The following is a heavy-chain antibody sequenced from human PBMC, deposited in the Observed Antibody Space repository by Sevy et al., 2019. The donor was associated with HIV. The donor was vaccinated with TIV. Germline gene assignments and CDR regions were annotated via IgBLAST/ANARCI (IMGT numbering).Heavy chain of an antibody. J-gene: IGHJ2*01. D-gene: IGHD7-27*01. CDR3: GIFNWGSRWYFDL. V-gene: IGHV4-34*08. CDR1: GFTFSSYA. CDR2: INHSGST. Sequence: GSLRLSCAASGFTFSSYAMHWVRQAPGKGLEWIGEINHSGSTNYNPSLKSRVTISPDTSKNQFSLQLSSVTAADTAVYYCGIFNWGSRWYFDLWGRGTLVTVSS.